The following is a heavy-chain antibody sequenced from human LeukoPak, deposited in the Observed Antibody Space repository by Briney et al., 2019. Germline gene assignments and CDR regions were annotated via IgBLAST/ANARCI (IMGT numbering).Heavy chain of an antibody. CDR3: ARVGGSTMAPFWFDP. D-gene: IGHD3-16*01. CDR2: IYYGGST. CDR1: GGSISSGGYY. V-gene: IGHV4-31*03. Sequence: SETLSLTCTVSGGSISSGGYYWSWIRQHPGKGLEWIGYIYYGGSTYYNPSLKSRVTISVDTSKNQFSLKLSSVTAADTAVYYCARVGGSTMAPFWFDPWGQGTLVTVSS. J-gene: IGHJ5*02.